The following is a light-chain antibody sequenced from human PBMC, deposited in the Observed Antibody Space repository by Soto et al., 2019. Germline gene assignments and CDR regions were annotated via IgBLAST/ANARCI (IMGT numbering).Light chain of an antibody. CDR2: WAS. Sequence: DIMMTQSPDSLAVSLGERATINCKSSQSVLYSSNTKNYFAWYQKQTGPPHKLLIYWASTPESGVPDRFSGSGSGTDLTLTISSLQAEDVAVYYLQQYYSTPQTFGGGTKVEIK. V-gene: IGKV4-1*01. J-gene: IGKJ4*01. CDR3: QQYYSTPQT. CDR1: QSVLYSSNTKNY.